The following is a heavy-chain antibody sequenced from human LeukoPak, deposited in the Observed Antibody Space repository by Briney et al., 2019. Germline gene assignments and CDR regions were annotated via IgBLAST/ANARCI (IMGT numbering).Heavy chain of an antibody. Sequence: GGSLRLSCAASGFTVSSNYMSWVRQAPGKGLEWVSVIYSGGSTYYADSVKGRFTISRDNSKNTLYLQMNSLRAEDTAVYYCARLRDSSGYYVDYWGQGTLVTVSS. CDR1: GFTVSSNY. J-gene: IGHJ4*02. CDR2: IYSGGST. V-gene: IGHV3-66*01. D-gene: IGHD3-22*01. CDR3: ARLRDSSGYYVDY.